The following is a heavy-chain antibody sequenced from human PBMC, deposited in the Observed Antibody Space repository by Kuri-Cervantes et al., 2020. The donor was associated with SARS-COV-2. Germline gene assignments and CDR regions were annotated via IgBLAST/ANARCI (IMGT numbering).Heavy chain of an antibody. V-gene: IGHV3-23*01. CDR1: GFTFYSYC. CDR3: TSGQNAAGLYDH. J-gene: IGHJ5*02. Sequence: GESLKISFAASGFTFYSYCMGWVRQAPGKGLEWVSAVSAIGGSTYYLDSVMGRFTISRDNSKHTLYLQMDSLRAEDTAIYYCTSGQNAAGLYDHWGQGTLVTVSS. CDR2: VSAIGGST. D-gene: IGHD6-19*01.